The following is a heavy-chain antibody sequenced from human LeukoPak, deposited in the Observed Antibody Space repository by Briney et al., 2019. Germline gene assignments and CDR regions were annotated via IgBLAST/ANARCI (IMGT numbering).Heavy chain of an antibody. J-gene: IGHJ6*03. Sequence: GGSLRLSCTASGFIFGDNPLNWVRQAPGKGLEWVGLIRSRRYGGKTEYVASVNGRFSISRDDSKNIVYLQMNSLRDEDTAVYFCTRISSSPAALYYYYMDVWGKGIPVTVSS. CDR1: GFIFGDNP. V-gene: IGHV3-49*04. CDR2: IRSRRYGGKT. D-gene: IGHD6-6*01. CDR3: TRISSSPAALYYYYMDV.